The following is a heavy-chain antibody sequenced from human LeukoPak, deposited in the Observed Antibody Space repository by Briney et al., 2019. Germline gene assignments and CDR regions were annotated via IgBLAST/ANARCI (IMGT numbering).Heavy chain of an antibody. CDR2: INPNSGGT. CDR3: ARASGATYYYDSSGYYYPDY. V-gene: IGHV1-2*06. J-gene: IGHJ4*02. D-gene: IGHD3-22*01. CDR1: GYTFTGYY. Sequence: ASVKVSCKASGYTFTGYYMHWVRQAPGQWLEWMGRINPNSGGTNYAQKFQGRVTMTRDTSISTAYMELSRLRSDDTAVYYCARASGATYYYDSSGYYYPDYWGQGTLVTVSS.